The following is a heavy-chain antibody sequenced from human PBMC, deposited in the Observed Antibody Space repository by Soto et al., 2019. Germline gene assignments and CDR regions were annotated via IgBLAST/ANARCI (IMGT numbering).Heavy chain of an antibody. V-gene: IGHV1-69*12. CDR2: IIPIFGTA. CDR3: ARYGGVSGYRPIDY. D-gene: IGHD5-12*01. Sequence: QVQLVQSGAEVKKPGSSVKVSCKASGGTCSSYAISWVRQSPGQGLEWMGGIIPIFGTANYAQKFQGRVTITADASTSTAYMGLSSLRSEDTAVYYCARYGGVSGYRPIDYWGPGTLVTVSS. J-gene: IGHJ4*02. CDR1: GGTCSSYA.